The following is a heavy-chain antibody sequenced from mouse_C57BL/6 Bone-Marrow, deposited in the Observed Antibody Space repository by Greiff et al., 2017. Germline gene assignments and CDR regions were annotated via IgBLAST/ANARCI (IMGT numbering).Heavy chain of an antibody. Sequence: VQLQQPGAELVMPGASVKLSCKASGYTFTSYWMHWVKPRPGQGLEWIGEIDPSDSYTNYNQKFKGKSTLTVDKSSSTAYMQRSSLTSEDSAVYYCARGSGLPWFAYWGQGTLVTVSA. J-gene: IGHJ3*01. CDR1: GYTFTSYW. CDR3: ARGSGLPWFAY. D-gene: IGHD3-1*01. V-gene: IGHV1-69*01. CDR2: IDPSDSYT.